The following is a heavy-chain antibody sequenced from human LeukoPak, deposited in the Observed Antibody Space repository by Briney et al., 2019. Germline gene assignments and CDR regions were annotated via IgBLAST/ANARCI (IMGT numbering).Heavy chain of an antibody. CDR2: ISVSGTTI. CDR1: GFTFSDYE. J-gene: IGHJ6*03. D-gene: IGHD4-17*01. CDR3: ARLGYGDYGGYYYYLDV. V-gene: IGHV3-48*03. Sequence: GGSLRLSCAASGFTFSDYEMNWVRQAPGKGLEWLSHISVSGTTIHYADSVKGRFTISRDNAKNSLYLQMNSLRAEDTAVYYCARLGYGDYGGYYYYLDVWGKGTTVTISS.